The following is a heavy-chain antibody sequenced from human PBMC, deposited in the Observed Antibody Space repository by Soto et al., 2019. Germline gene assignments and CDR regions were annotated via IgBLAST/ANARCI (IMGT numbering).Heavy chain of an antibody. V-gene: IGHV1-69*06. J-gene: IGHJ6*02. D-gene: IGHD6-13*01. CDR3: ARVSSSWSQGEDDREYYYYHGMDV. CDR1: GVTFSSYA. CDR2: IIPIFGTA. Sequence: SVKVSCKASGVTFSSYAISWVRQAPGQGLEWMGGIIPIFGTANYAQKFQGRVTITADKSTSTAYMELSSLRSEDTAVYYCARVSSSWSQGEDDREYYYYHGMDVWGQGTTVTVSS.